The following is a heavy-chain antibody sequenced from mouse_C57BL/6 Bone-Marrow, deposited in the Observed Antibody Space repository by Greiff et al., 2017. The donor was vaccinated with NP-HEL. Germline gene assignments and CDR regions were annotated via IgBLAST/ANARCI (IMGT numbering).Heavy chain of an antibody. Sequence: EVKLVESGEGLVKPGGSLKLSCAASGFTFSSYAMSWVRQTPEKRLEWVAYISSGGDYIYYADTVKGRFTISRDNARNTLYLQLSSLKSEDTAMYYWTRAPTRVTTSAMDYWGQGTSVTVSS. J-gene: IGHJ4*01. D-gene: IGHD2-9*01. CDR3: TRAPTRVTTSAMDY. V-gene: IGHV5-9-1*02. CDR2: ISSGGDYI. CDR1: GFTFSSYA.